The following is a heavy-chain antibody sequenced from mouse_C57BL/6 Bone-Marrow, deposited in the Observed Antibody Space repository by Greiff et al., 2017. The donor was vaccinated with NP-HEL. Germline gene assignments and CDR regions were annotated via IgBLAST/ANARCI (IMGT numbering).Heavy chain of an antibody. V-gene: IGHV1-64*01. Sequence: QVQLQQPGAELVKPGASVKLSCKASGYTFTSYWMHWVKQRPGQGLEWIGMIHPNSGSTNYNEKFKSKATLTVDKSSSTAYMQLSSLTSEDSAVYYCAREYGSSYGYFEVWGTGTTVTVSS. J-gene: IGHJ1*03. CDR1: GYTFTSYW. CDR3: AREYGSSYGYFEV. CDR2: IHPNSGST. D-gene: IGHD1-1*01.